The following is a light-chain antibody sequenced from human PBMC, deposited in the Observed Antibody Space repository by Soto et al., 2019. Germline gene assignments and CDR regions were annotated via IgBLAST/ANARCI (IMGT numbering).Light chain of an antibody. J-gene: IGKJ3*01. Sequence: DIQMTQSPSSLSASVGDRVTITCRASQGISSYLAWYQQKPGKVPKLLIYSASTLQSGVPTRFSGSGSGTDFTLTICSLQPEDVATYYCQKCNSAPFTFGPGPKWISN. V-gene: IGKV1-27*01. CDR3: QKCNSAPFT. CDR1: QGISSY. CDR2: SAS.